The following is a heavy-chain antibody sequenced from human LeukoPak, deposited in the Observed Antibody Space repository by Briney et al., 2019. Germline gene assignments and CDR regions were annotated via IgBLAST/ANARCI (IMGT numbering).Heavy chain of an antibody. CDR3: ARHCSSTSCYTGIDY. J-gene: IGHJ4*02. CDR2: ISAYNGNT. CDR1: GYTFTSYG. V-gene: IGHV1-18*01. D-gene: IGHD2-2*02. Sequence: ASVRVSCKASGYTFTSYGISWVRQAPGQGLEWMGWISAYNGNTNYAQKLQGRVTMTTDTSTSTAYMELRSLRSDDTAVYYCARHCSSTSCYTGIDYWGQGTLVTVSS.